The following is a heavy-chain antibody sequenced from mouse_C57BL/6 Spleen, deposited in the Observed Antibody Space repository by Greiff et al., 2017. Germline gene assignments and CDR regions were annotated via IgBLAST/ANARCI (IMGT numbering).Heavy chain of an antibody. D-gene: IGHD2-4*01. CDR1: GYSITSGYY. CDR2: ISYDGSN. V-gene: IGHV3-6*01. J-gene: IGHJ2*01. CDR3: ARGDYDGDY. Sequence: DVQLQESGPGLVKPSQSLSLTCSVTGYSITSGYYWNWIRQFPGNKLEWMGYISYDGSNNYNPSLKNRISITRDTSKNQFFLKLNSVTTEDTATYYCARGDYDGDYWGQGTTLTVSS.